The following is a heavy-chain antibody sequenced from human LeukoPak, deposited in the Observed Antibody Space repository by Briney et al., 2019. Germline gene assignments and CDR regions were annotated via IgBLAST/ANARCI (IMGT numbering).Heavy chain of an antibody. J-gene: IGHJ6*02. D-gene: IGHD3-10*01. CDR1: GLSVSSNY. V-gene: IGHV3-53*01. CDR2: IYRNGRT. Sequence: GGSLRLSCAASGLSVSSNYMSWVRQAPGKGLEWVSIIYRNGRTYYADSVKGRFTISRDNSKNTLYLQMTSLRAEDTAVYYCARDERDYSGPEGYLSGMDVWGQGTTVTVSS. CDR3: ARDERDYSGPEGYLSGMDV.